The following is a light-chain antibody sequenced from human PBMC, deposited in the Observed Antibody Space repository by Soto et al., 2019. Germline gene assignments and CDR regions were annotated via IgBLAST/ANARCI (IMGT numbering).Light chain of an antibody. CDR2: AAS. J-gene: IGKJ4*01. CDR1: QAISSW. V-gene: IGKV1-12*01. Sequence: DIQMTQSPSSLSAFLGNRVTITCRASQAISSWLAWYQQTPGKAPKLLISAASSLESGVPSRFSGSGSGTDFTLNISRLRPEDFATYYCQQTDCVPPTFGGGTQVEIK. CDR3: QQTDCVPPT.